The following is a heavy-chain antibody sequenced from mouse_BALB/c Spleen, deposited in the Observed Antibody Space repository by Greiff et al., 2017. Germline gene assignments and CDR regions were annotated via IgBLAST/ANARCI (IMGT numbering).Heavy chain of an antibody. Sequence: VQLQQSGAELVRPGALVKLSCKASGFNIKDYYMHWVKQRPEQGLEWIGWIDPENGNTIYDPKFQGKASITADTSSNTAYLQLSSLTSEDTAVYYCALLRRLAYWGQGTLVTVSA. CDR2: IDPENGNT. CDR3: ALLRRLAY. D-gene: IGHD1-2*01. CDR1: GFNIKDYY. J-gene: IGHJ3*01. V-gene: IGHV14-1*02.